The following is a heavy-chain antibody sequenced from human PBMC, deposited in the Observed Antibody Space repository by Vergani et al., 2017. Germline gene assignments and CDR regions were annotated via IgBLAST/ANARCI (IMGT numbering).Heavy chain of an antibody. CDR3: ARRDITIFGVVIIRSYCYYGMDD. J-gene: IGHJ6*02. Sequence: QVQLVQSGAEVKKPGSSVKVSCKASGGTFSSYAISWVRQAPGQGLEWMGGIIPIFGTANYAQKFQGRVTITADESTSTAYMELSSLRSEDTAVYYCARRDITIFGVVIIRSYCYYGMDDWGQGTTVTVSS. D-gene: IGHD3-3*01. CDR1: GGTFSSYA. V-gene: IGHV1-69*12. CDR2: IIPIFGTA.